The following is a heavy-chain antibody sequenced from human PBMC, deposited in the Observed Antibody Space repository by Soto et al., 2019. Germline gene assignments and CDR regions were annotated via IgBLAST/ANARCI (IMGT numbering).Heavy chain of an antibody. V-gene: IGHV5-51*01. CDR1: GYRFTSYW. CDR2: IFPSESET. D-gene: IGHD2-15*01. Sequence: PVESLKISCRTSGYRFTSYWIAWVRQIPCKGLEWMAIIFPSESETRYSPSFQGQVTISADRSTSTVFLQWASLKASDTAVYFCARKDKTSYFNCFKPWAQGHMVT. J-gene: IGHJ1*01. CDR3: ARKDKTSYFNCFKP.